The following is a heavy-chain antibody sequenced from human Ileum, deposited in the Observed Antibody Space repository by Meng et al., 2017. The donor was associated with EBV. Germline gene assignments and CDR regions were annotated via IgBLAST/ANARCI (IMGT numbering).Heavy chain of an antibody. CDR1: GDSVSSIRGA. J-gene: IGHJ4*02. CDR3: ARGSYYFDS. V-gene: IGHV6-1*01. D-gene: IGHD1-26*01. Sequence: QVQLQQSGPGLLKPSQTLSLTCAISGDSVSSIRGAWNWIRQSPSRGLEWLGRTYYRSKWNTDYAVSVSSRITISPDTSKNQFSLQLNSVTPEDTAVYYCARGSYYFDSWGRGTLVTVSS. CDR2: TYYRSKWNT.